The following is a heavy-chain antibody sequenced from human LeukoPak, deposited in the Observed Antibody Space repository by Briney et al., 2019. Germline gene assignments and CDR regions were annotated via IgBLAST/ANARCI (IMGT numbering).Heavy chain of an antibody. CDR1: GFTVSSRY. Sequence: GGSLRLSCAASGFTVSSRYMSWVRQAPGKGLEWVSAIDSGGHTYYADSVKGRFTIYRDNSKYKLHLQINSLRAEDTAVYYCARDLVGSSGWWDFDSWGQGTLVTVSS. CDR2: IDSGGHT. D-gene: IGHD6-19*01. J-gene: IGHJ4*02. CDR3: ARDLVGSSGWWDFDS. V-gene: IGHV3-66*01.